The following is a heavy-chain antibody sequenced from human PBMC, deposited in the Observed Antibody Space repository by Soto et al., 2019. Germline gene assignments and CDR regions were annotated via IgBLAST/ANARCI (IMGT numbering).Heavy chain of an antibody. CDR2: ISYDGSNK. CDR1: GFTFSSYG. CDR3: AKEDDTMIPPYHYYGMDV. V-gene: IGHV3-30*18. Sequence: GGSLRLSCAASGFTFSSYGMHWVRQAPGKGLEWVAVISYDGSNKYYADSVKGRFTISRDNSKNTLYLQMNSLRAEDTAVYYCAKEDDTMIPPYHYYGMDVWGQGTTVTVSS. D-gene: IGHD3-22*01. J-gene: IGHJ6*02.